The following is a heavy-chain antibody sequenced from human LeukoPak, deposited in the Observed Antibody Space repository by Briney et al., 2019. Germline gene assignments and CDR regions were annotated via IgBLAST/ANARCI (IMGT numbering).Heavy chain of an antibody. J-gene: IGHJ1*01. CDR1: GITLSNYG. CDR2: ISGSGGGT. CDR3: AKRGVVIRVVLVGFHKEASYPQPPPRAHRLYF. V-gene: IGHV3-23*01. D-gene: IGHD3-10*01. Sequence: GGSLRLSCAVSGITLSNYGMSWVRQAPGKGLEWVAGISGSGGGTKYADSVKGRFTISRDNSKNTLFLQMTSLRAEDTAVYFCAKRGVVIRVVLVGFHKEASYPQPPPRAHRLYF.